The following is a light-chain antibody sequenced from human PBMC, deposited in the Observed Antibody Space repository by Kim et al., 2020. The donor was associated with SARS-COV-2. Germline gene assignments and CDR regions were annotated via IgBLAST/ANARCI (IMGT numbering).Light chain of an antibody. CDR1: KLGDKY. CDR2: QDS. CDR3: QAWDSSTVV. J-gene: IGLJ2*01. V-gene: IGLV3-1*01. Sequence: VSPGQTASITCSGDKLGDKYACWYQQKPGQSPVLVIYQDSNRPSGIPERFSGSNSGNTATLTISGTQAMDEADYYCQAWDSSTVVFGGGTQLTVL.